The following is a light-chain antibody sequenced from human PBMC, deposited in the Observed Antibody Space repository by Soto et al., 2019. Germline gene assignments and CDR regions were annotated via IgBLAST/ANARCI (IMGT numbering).Light chain of an antibody. J-gene: IGKJ2*01. CDR3: QQYEGWPRT. V-gene: IGKV3-15*01. CDR1: QNIHIN. CDR2: GVT. Sequence: EIVMTQSPDTLSVSPGDTATLSCRSSQNIHINLAWYQQKPGQAPTLLIYGVTARAPGVPARFSGSSSGTDFTLTIRSVQSGDFGVFYCQQYEGWPRTFGLGTKVEIQ.